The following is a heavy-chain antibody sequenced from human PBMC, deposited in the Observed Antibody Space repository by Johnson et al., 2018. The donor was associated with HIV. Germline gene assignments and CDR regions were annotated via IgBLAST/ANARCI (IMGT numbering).Heavy chain of an antibody. Sequence: VQLVESGGGLIQPGGSLRLSCAASGFTVSSKYMSWVHQAPGKGLEWVSVIYTGGNAYYADSVKGRFTIARHKSKNTLYLQMNRLRAEDTAVYYCARGEQWSLLGAFDIWGQGIMVTVSS. CDR1: GFTVSSKY. D-gene: IGHD6-19*01. V-gene: IGHV3-53*01. CDR2: IYTGGNA. J-gene: IGHJ3*02. CDR3: ARGEQWSLLGAFDI.